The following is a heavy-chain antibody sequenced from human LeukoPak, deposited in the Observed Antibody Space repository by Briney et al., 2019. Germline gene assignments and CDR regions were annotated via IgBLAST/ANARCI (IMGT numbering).Heavy chain of an antibody. CDR3: AREDPQTTVPEGMDV. D-gene: IGHD4-17*01. V-gene: IGHV4-59*01. CDR1: GGSISTYY. J-gene: IGHJ6*02. CDR2: IYYTGTT. Sequence: SETLSLTCSVSGGSISTYYWSWIRQLPGKGLEWIGYIYYTGTTNYNPSLRSRVTISVDTSRNQFSLRLSSVTAADTAVYNCAREDPQTTVPEGMDVWGHGTTVIVSS.